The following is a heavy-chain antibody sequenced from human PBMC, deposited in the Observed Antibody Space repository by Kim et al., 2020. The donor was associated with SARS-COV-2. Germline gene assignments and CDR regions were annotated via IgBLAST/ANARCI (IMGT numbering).Heavy chain of an antibody. V-gene: IGHV1-24*01. D-gene: IGHD3-22*01. Sequence: ASVKVSCKVSGYTLTELSMHWVRQAPGKGLEWMGGFDPEDGETIYAQKFQGRVTMTEATSTDTVYMELSSLRSEDTAVYYCATLDSSGYYKEYYFDYGGQGPRVTVSS. J-gene: IGHJ4*02. CDR3: ATLDSSGYYKEYYFDY. CDR2: FDPEDGET. CDR1: GYTLTELS.